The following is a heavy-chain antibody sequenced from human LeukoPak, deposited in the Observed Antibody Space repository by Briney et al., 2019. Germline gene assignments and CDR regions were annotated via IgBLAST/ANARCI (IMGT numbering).Heavy chain of an antibody. V-gene: IGHV5-51*01. D-gene: IGHD2-8*01. Sequence: GESLKISCKASGYTFNNYWIGWVRQMPGRGLEWMGMLYPDGSATTYHPSFEGRVTISADKSVTTAYPEWNSLKASDTAMYYCARRASLGYCTDGVCPYFEYWGQGTLVTVSS. CDR1: GYTFNNYW. CDR2: LYPDGSAT. CDR3: ARRASLGYCTDGVCPYFEY. J-gene: IGHJ4*02.